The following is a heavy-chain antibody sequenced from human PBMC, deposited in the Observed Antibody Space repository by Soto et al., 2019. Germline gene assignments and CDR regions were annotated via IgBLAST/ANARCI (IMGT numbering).Heavy chain of an antibody. D-gene: IGHD2-2*01. J-gene: IGHJ4*02. CDR3: ARGRSSTSPYPIGY. CDR2: IYYSGST. V-gene: IGHV4-31*03. Sequence: QVQLQESGPGLVKPSQTLSLTCTVSGGSISSGGYYWSWIRQHPGKGLEWIGYIYYSGSTYYNPTLKSRVTISVDTSQNQFSPKLSSVTAADTAVYYCARGRSSTSPYPIGYWGQGTLVTVSS. CDR1: GGSISSGGYY.